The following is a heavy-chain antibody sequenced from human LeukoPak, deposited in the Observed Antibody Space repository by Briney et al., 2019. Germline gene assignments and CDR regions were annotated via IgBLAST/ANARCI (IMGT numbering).Heavy chain of an antibody. D-gene: IGHD3-3*01. CDR3: ARGAPQYYDFWSGYPTFDY. J-gene: IGHJ4*02. V-gene: IGHV4-34*01. CDR2: INHSGST. CDR1: GGSFSGYY. Sequence: SETLSLTCAVYGGSFSGYYWSWIRQPPGKGLEWFGDINHSGSTNYNPSLKSRVTISVDTSKNQFSLKLSSVTAADTAVYYCARGAPQYYDFWSGYPTFDYWGQGTLVTVSS.